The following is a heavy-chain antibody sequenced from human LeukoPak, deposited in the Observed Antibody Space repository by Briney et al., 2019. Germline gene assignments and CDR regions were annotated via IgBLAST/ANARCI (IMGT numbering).Heavy chain of an antibody. CDR3: ARDERGYYYDSSGYYGY. Sequence: ASVKVSCKASGYTFTSYGISWVRQAPGQGLEWMGGIIPIFGTANYAQKFQGRVTITADKSTSTAYMELSSLRSEDTAVYYCARDERGYYYDSSGYYGYWGQGTLVTVSS. J-gene: IGHJ4*02. CDR2: IIPIFGTA. D-gene: IGHD3-22*01. V-gene: IGHV1-69*06. CDR1: GYTFTSYG.